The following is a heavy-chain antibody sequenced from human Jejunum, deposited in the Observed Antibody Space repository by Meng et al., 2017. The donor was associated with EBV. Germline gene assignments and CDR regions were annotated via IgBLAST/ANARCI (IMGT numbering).Heavy chain of an antibody. D-gene: IGHD5-12*01. V-gene: IGHV4-4*02. CDR1: GASISSSHW. Sequence: VQVQEAGPGLVQPSGTLSLTCAGSGASISSSHWWSWVRQAPGEGLEWIGEIYYTGRTNYNPSLKSRVSMSIDKSKNQFSLNLNSVTVADTAVYYCATSMSGYSYGYSWGQGTLVTVSS. CDR2: IYYTGRT. J-gene: IGHJ5*02. CDR3: ATSMSGYSYGYS.